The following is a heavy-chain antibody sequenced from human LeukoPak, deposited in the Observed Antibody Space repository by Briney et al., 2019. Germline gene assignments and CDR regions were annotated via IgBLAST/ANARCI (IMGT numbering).Heavy chain of an antibody. CDR1: GYTLTELS. J-gene: IGHJ4*02. CDR2: FDPEDGET. D-gene: IGHD3-22*01. CDR3: ATMGVYYYDSRDY. Sequence: ASVKVPCKVSGYTLTELSMHWVRRAPGKGLEWMGGFDPEDGETIYAQKFQGRVTVTEDTSTDTAYMELSSLRSEDTAVYYCATMGVYYYDSRDYWGQGTLVTVSS. V-gene: IGHV1-24*01.